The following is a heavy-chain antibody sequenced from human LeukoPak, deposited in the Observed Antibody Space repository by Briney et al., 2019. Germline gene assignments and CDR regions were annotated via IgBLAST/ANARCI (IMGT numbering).Heavy chain of an antibody. Sequence: PSETLSLTCTVSGGSISSSSYYWSWIRQPPGTGLEWIAYIYDSGSTHYNPSLKSRVTISVDTSKNQLSLNLSSVTAADTAVYYCARDRGSSSPSGWFDPWGQGTLVTVSS. J-gene: IGHJ5*02. V-gene: IGHV4-61*01. CDR1: GGSISSSSYY. CDR3: ARDRGSSSPSGWFDP. CDR2: IYDSGST. D-gene: IGHD6-6*01.